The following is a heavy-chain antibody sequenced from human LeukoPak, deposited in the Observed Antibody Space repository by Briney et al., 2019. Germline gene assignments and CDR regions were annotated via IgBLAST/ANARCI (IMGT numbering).Heavy chain of an antibody. J-gene: IGHJ4*02. Sequence: GGSLRLSCSASGFTFSSYAMHWVRQAPGKGLEYVSAISSNGGSTYYADSVKGRFTISRDNSKNTLYLQMSSLRAEDTAVYYCAKDRGSGYLDYWGQGTLVTVSS. D-gene: IGHD6-19*01. CDR2: ISSNGGST. V-gene: IGHV3-64D*06. CDR3: AKDRGSGYLDY. CDR1: GFTFSSYA.